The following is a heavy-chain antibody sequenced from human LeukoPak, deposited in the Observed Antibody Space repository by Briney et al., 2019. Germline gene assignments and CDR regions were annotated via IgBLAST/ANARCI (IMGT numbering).Heavy chain of an antibody. CDR3: ARDTSSGWLYYFDY. CDR2: IIPIFGTA. D-gene: IGHD6-19*01. J-gene: IGHJ4*02. CDR1: GGTFSSYA. V-gene: IGHV1-69*05. Sequence: ASVKVSCKASGGTFSSYAISWVRQAPGQGLEWMGGIIPIFGTANYAQKLQGRVTMTTDTSTSTAYMELRSLRSDDTAVYYCARDTSSGWLYYFDYWGQGTLVTVSS.